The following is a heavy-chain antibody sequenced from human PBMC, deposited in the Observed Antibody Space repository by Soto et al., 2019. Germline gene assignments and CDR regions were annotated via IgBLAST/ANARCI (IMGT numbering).Heavy chain of an antibody. CDR3: GISGYSSSWQYYFDY. CDR1: GGTFSSYA. D-gene: IGHD6-13*01. Sequence: RASVKVSCKASGGTFSSYAISWVRQAPGQGLEWMGGIIPIFGTANYAQKFQGRVTITADESTSTAYMELSSLRSEDTAVYYCGISGYSSSWQYYFDYWGQGTLVTVSS. V-gene: IGHV1-69*13. CDR2: IIPIFGTA. J-gene: IGHJ4*02.